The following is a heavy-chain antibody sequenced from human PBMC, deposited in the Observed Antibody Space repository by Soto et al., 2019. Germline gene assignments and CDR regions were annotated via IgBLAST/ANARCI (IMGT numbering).Heavy chain of an antibody. J-gene: IGHJ3*02. Sequence: ASVKVSCKASGYTFTGYYMHWVRQAPGQGLEWMGWINPNNGGTNYAQKFQGWVTMTRDTSISTAYMELSRLRSDDTAVYYCVRALTRAFDIWGQGTMVTVSS. CDR2: INPNNGGT. CDR1: GYTFTGYY. CDR3: VRALTRAFDI. V-gene: IGHV1-2*04.